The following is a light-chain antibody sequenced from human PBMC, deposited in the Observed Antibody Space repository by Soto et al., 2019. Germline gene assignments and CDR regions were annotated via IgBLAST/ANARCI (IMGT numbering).Light chain of an antibody. CDR2: EVS. J-gene: IGLJ1*01. CDR1: SSDIGGYNY. Sequence: QSVLTQPASVSGSPGQSITISCTGTSSDIGGYNYVSWYQQLPGKAPKLMIYEVSNRPSGFSDRFSGSKSGNTASLTISGLQAEDEADYYCTSYTSSRTLVFGTATKLTVL. V-gene: IGLV2-14*01. CDR3: TSYTSSRTLV.